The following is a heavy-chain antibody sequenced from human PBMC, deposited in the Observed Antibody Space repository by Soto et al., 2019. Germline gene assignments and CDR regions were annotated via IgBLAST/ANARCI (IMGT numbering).Heavy chain of an antibody. CDR2: ISYDGSNK. J-gene: IGHJ4*02. CDR3: AKDIGGYSYXNDY. V-gene: IGHV3-30*18. CDR1: GFTFSSYG. D-gene: IGHD5-18*01. Sequence: GGSLRLSCAASGFTFSSYGMHWVRLAPGKGLEWVAVISYDGSNKYYADSVKGRFTISRDNSKNTLYLQMNSLRAEDTAVYYCAKDIGGYSYXNDYWGQGTLVTVSS.